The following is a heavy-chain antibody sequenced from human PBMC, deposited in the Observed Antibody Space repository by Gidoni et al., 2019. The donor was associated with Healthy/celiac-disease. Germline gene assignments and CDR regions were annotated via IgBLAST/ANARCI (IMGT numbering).Heavy chain of an antibody. V-gene: IGHV3-21*01. D-gene: IGHD2-15*01. CDR2: ISSSSSYI. J-gene: IGHJ6*02. CDR1: GFTFSSYS. Sequence: EVQLVESGGGLVKPGGSLSLSCAASGFTFSSYSMNWVRQAPGKGPEWVSSISSSSSYIYYADSVKGRFTISRDNAKNSLYLQMNSLRAEDTAVYYCARDLDSVVVAAGYYYYGMDVWGQGTTVTVSS. CDR3: ARDLDSVVVAAGYYYYGMDV.